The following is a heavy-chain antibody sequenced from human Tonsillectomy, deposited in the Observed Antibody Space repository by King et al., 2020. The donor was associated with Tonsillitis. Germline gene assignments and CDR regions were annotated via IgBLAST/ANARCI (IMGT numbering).Heavy chain of an antibody. CDR2: INPSGGST. Sequence: VQLVESGAEVKKPGASVKVSCKASGYTFTSYYMHWVRQAPGQGLEWMGIINPSGGSTSYAQKFQGRVTMTRDTSTSTVYMELSSLRSEDTAVYYCASDREDIVVVVAATLYNWFDPWGQGTLVTVSS. CDR3: ASDREDIVVVVAATLYNWFDP. V-gene: IGHV1-46*01. CDR1: GYTFTSYY. J-gene: IGHJ5*02. D-gene: IGHD2-15*01.